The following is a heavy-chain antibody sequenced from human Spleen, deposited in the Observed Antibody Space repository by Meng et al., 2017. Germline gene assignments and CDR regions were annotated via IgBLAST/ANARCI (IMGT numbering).Heavy chain of an antibody. CDR2: INPNSGDT. CDR3: VRDENISLGKLFGDH. CDR1: GYSFTAYY. J-gene: IGHJ4*02. V-gene: IGHV1-2*06. D-gene: IGHD2-21*01. Sequence: QVPLVRSGAGVKEPGVSLRVSCKPSGYSFTAYYIHWVRQAPGQGLEWLGHINPNSGDTLYAQKFQGRVSMTGDTSISTAYVELSSLRSDDTAVYYCVRDENISLGKLFGDHWGQGTLVTVSS.